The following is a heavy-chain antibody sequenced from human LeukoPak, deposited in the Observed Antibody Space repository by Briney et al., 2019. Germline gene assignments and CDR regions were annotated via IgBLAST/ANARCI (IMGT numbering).Heavy chain of an antibody. V-gene: IGHV1-2*02. CDR1: GSTFTGYY. CDR2: ISPGSGGT. D-gene: IGHD6-13*01. Sequence: ASVKVSCKASGSTFTGYYMHWVRQAPGQGLEWMGWISPGSGGTSYAQKFQGRVTVTSDTSINTAYMELSSLRSDDTAVYYCARDIAAAKVFDFWGQGTLVTVSS. J-gene: IGHJ4*02. CDR3: ARDIAAAKVFDF.